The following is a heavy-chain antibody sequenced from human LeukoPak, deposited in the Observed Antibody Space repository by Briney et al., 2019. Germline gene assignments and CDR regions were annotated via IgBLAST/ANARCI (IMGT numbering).Heavy chain of an antibody. CDR1: RFNFNNYA. D-gene: IGHD1-26*01. CDR2: ISYDGSNK. V-gene: IGHV3-30*18. Sequence: GGSLRLSCEASRFNFNNYAMSWVRQAPGKGLEGVAVISYDGSNKYYADSVKGRFTISRDNSKNTLYLQMNSLRAEDTAVYYCAKDRGDGATHFFDYWGQGTLVTVSS. J-gene: IGHJ4*02. CDR3: AKDRGDGATHFFDY.